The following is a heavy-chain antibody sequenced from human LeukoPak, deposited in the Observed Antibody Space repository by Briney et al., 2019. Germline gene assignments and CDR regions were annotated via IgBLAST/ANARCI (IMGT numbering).Heavy chain of an antibody. CDR2: ISYDGSNK. Sequence: PGRSLRLSCAASGFTFSSYAMHWVRQAPGKGLEWVAVISYDGSNKYYADSVKGRFTISRDNSKNTLYLQMNSLRAEDTAVYYCARGRGVDYWGQGTLVTVSS. CDR1: GFTFSSYA. CDR3: ARGRGVDY. V-gene: IGHV3-30-3*01. D-gene: IGHD3-10*01. J-gene: IGHJ4*02.